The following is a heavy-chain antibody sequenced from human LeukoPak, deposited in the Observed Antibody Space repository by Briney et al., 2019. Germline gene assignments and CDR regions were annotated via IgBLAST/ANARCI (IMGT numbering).Heavy chain of an antibody. Sequence: ASVKVSCKASGYTFTGYYMHWVRQAPGQGLEWMGWISAYNGDTSYPQNLQGRVTMTTDTSTSTAYMELRSLRSDDTAMYYCARGLIPPFDYWGSGTLVTVSS. D-gene: IGHD3-10*01. J-gene: IGHJ4*02. CDR1: GYTFTGYY. V-gene: IGHV1-18*04. CDR3: ARGLIPPFDY. CDR2: ISAYNGDT.